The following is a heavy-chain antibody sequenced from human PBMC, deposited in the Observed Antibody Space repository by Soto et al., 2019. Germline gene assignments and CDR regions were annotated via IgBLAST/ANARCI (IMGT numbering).Heavy chain of an antibody. Sequence: GGSLRLSCAASGFTFSSYGMHWVRQAPGKGLEWVAVISYDGSSKYYADSVKGRFTISRDNSKNTLYLQMNSLRAEDTAVYYCAIWDYDSSGHGGRDYWGQGTLVTVSS. V-gene: IGHV3-30*03. J-gene: IGHJ4*02. D-gene: IGHD3-22*01. CDR3: AIWDYDSSGHGGRDY. CDR2: ISYDGSSK. CDR1: GFTFSSYG.